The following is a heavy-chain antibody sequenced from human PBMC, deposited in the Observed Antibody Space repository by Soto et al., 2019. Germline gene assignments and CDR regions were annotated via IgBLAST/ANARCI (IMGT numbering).Heavy chain of an antibody. CDR2: ISGSSDTI. Sequence: GGSLRLSCSTSGFMFSTFAMSWVRQAPGKGLEWVSHISGSSDTIFYSESVKGRFTISRDNSKNTLYLELNSLRVEDTALYYCSRDSGPSPVDAFDIRGQGTMVTVSS. D-gene: IGHD1-26*01. CDR3: SRDSGPSPVDAFDI. V-gene: IGHV3-23*01. J-gene: IGHJ3*02. CDR1: GFMFSTFA.